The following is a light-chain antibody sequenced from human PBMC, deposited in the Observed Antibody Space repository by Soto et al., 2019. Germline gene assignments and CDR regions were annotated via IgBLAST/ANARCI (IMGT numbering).Light chain of an antibody. V-gene: IGKV3-20*01. Sequence: EIVLTQSPGTLSLSPGERATHSCRASQSVSSSYLAWYQQKPGQAPRLLIYGASSRATGIPDRFSGSGSGTDFTLTISRLEPEDFAVYYCQQYGFLTFGGGTKVEIK. CDR2: GAS. CDR3: QQYGFLT. J-gene: IGKJ4*01. CDR1: QSVSSSY.